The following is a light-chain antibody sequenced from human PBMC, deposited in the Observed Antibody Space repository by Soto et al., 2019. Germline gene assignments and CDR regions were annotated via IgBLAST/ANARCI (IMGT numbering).Light chain of an antibody. J-gene: IGKJ5*01. CDR1: QDISNY. V-gene: IGKV1-33*01. Sequence: DIQMTQSPSSLSASVGDRVTITCRASQDISNYLNWYQQRPGKAPKLLIYDASNLERGVPSRFSGTRSGTHFTFAITSLQPEDVATYYCHQSDSLPIPFGQGTRLEI. CDR2: DAS. CDR3: HQSDSLPIP.